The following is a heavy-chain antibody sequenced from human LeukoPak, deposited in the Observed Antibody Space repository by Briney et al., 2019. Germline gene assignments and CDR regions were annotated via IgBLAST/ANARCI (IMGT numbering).Heavy chain of an antibody. CDR2: IYHSGST. V-gene: IGHV4-30-2*01. J-gene: IGHJ3*02. Sequence: PSETLSLTCAVSGGSISSGGYSWSWIRQPPGKGLEWIGYIYHSGSTYYNPSLKSRVTISVDRSKNQFSLKLSSVTAADTAVYYCARAENLDCSSTSCYRNNAFDIWGQGTMVTASS. CDR1: GGSISSGGYS. CDR3: ARAENLDCSSTSCYRNNAFDI. D-gene: IGHD2-2*01.